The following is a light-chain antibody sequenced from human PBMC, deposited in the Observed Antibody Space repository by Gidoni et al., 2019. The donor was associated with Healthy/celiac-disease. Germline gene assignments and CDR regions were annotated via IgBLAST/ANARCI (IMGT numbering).Light chain of an antibody. Sequence: SSELTQPLSVYVALGQKAMITCGGNNIGSNTVHWYQQKPGQAPVLVIYRDSNRPSGIPERFSGSNSGNTATLTISRAQAGDEADYYCQVWDSSTVVFGGGTKLTVL. CDR3: QVWDSSTVV. V-gene: IGLV3-9*01. CDR1: NIGSNT. J-gene: IGLJ2*01. CDR2: RDS.